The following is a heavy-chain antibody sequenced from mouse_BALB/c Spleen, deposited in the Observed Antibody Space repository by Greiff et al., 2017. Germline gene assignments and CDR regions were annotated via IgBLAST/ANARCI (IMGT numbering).Heavy chain of an antibody. Sequence: EVMLVESGGGLVKPGGSLKLSCAASGFTFSSYAMSWVRQTPEKRLEWVASISSGGSTYYPDSVKGRFTISRDNARNILYLQMSSLRSEDTAMYYCARVRDGYFFDYWGQGTTLTVSS. CDR1: GFTFSSYA. CDR2: ISSGGST. J-gene: IGHJ2*01. V-gene: IGHV5-6-5*01. D-gene: IGHD2-3*01. CDR3: ARVRDGYFFDY.